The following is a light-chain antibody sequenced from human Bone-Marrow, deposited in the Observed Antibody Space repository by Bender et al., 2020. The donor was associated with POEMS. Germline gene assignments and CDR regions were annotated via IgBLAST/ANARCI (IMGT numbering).Light chain of an antibody. CDR3: QTWGTGIQV. V-gene: IGLV4-69*01. CDR2: LSSDGSH. CDR1: SGHSSYA. Sequence: QLLLTQSPSASASLGASVKLTCTLSSGHSSYAIAWHQQQPEKGPRYLMKLSSDGSHSKGDGIPDRFSGSSSGPERYLTISSLQSEDEGDYYCQTWGTGIQVFGGGTQVTVL. J-gene: IGLJ3*02.